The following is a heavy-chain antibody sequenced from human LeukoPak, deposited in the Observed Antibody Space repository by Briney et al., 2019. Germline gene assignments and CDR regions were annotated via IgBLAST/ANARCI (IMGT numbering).Heavy chain of an antibody. V-gene: IGHV4-4*02. Sequence: SGTQSLTCTVFGDSINSTYWWSWVRQTPGKGLEWIGEMFHSGSTNINPSFKSRVTISIDKSKNQLSLRLTSVTAADTAVYYCTRRQLVRLIDYWGQGTLVTVSS. CDR3: TRRQLVRLIDY. D-gene: IGHD3-10*01. J-gene: IGHJ4*02. CDR1: GDSINSTYW. CDR2: MFHSGST.